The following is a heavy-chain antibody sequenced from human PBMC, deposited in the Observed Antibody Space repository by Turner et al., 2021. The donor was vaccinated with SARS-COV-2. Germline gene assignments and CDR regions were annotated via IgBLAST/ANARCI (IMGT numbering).Heavy chain of an antibody. V-gene: IGHV3-33*01. D-gene: IGHD5-12*01. J-gene: IGHJ4*02. CDR2: KWYDGSNK. CDR3: ARDGGYSGYAYFDY. Sequence: QVQLVESGGGVVQPGRSLRLSCAASGFTFSSYGMHWVRQAPGKGLGWVAVKWYDGSNKYYADSVEGRFTISRDNSKNTLYLQMNSLGAEDTAVYYCARDGGYSGYAYFDYWGQGTLVTVSS. CDR1: GFTFSSYG.